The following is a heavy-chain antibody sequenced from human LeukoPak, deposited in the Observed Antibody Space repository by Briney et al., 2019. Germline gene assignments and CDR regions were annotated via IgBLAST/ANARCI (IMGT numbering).Heavy chain of an antibody. Sequence: SQTLSLTCTVSGGSISSGSYYCTWIRRPPGKGLEWIEYFYYSGSTNYNPSLKRRVTISVDTSKNQFSLKLSSVTAADTAVYYCAREGQSADYGMDVWGKGTTVTVSS. CDR3: AREGQSADYGMDV. V-gene: IGHV4-61*01. CDR2: FYYSGST. J-gene: IGHJ6*04. D-gene: IGHD2-2*01. CDR1: GGSISSGSYY.